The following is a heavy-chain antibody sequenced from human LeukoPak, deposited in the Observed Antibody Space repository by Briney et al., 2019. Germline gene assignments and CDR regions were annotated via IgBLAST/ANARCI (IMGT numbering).Heavy chain of an antibody. J-gene: IGHJ6*02. CDR1: GFTFDDYA. CDR2: ISWNSGST. D-gene: IGHD3-3*01. CDR3: AKDQATFGIYDYGMDV. V-gene: IGHV3-9*01. Sequence: GRSLRLSCAASGFTFDDYAMYWVRQSPGKGLEWVSGISWNSGSTGYADSVRGRFTISRDNAKKSLYLQMNSLRDEDTALYYCAKDQATFGIYDYGMDVWGQGTKVTVSS.